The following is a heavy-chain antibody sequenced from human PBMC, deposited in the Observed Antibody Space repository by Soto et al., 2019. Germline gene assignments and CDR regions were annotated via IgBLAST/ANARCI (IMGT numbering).Heavy chain of an antibody. J-gene: IGHJ4*02. CDR3: ARVLRLGEVSLYGGVSRNFDY. D-gene: IGHD3-16*02. V-gene: IGHV4-30-4*01. Sequence: SETLSLTCTVSGGSISSGDYYWSWIRQPPGKGLEWIGYIYYSGSTYYNPSLKSRVTISVDTSKNQFSLKLSSVTAADTAVYYCARVLRLGEVSLYGGVSRNFDYWGQGTLVTVSS. CDR1: GGSISSGDYY. CDR2: IYYSGST.